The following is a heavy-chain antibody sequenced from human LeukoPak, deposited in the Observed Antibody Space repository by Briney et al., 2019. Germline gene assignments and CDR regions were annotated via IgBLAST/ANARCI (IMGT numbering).Heavy chain of an antibody. J-gene: IGHJ4*02. V-gene: IGHV3-23*01. Sequence: GSLRLSCAASGFTFSSYAMSWVRQAPGKGLEWVSAISGSGGSTYYADSVKGRFTISRDNSKNTLYLQMNSLRAEDTAVYYCAKGTYYYDGGDYFDYWGQGTLVTVSS. CDR1: GFTFSSYA. CDR2: ISGSGGST. D-gene: IGHD3-22*01. CDR3: AKGTYYYDGGDYFDY.